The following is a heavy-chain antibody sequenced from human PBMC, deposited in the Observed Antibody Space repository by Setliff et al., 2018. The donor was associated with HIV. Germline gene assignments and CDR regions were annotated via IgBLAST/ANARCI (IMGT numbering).Heavy chain of an antibody. Sequence: PGGSLRLSCVVSGFTFRNYWMSWVRQAPGKGLEWVANVRSDGGEIYYADFVKGRFTISRENGRNSLYLQMNSLRAEDTAIYYCVRDGETDYYQNSGSFYVAEYFQHWGQGTLVTVSS. CDR3: VRDGETDYYQNSGSFYVAEYFQH. CDR2: VRSDGGEI. CDR1: GFTFRNYW. D-gene: IGHD3-22*01. V-gene: IGHV3-7*01. J-gene: IGHJ1*01.